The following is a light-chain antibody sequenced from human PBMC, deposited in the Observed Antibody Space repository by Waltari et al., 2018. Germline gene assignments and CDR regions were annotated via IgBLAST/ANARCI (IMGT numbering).Light chain of an antibody. V-gene: IGLV1-47*01. CDR2: RND. Sequence: QSVLTQPPSASGTPGQRVTISCSGSSSTIGSNYVYWYQPLPGTAPNLLIYRNDQRPSGVPDRFSGSKSGTSASLAISELRSEDEADYYCVAWDDSLSATVFGGGTKLTVL. CDR1: SSTIGSNY. CDR3: VAWDDSLSATV. J-gene: IGLJ3*02.